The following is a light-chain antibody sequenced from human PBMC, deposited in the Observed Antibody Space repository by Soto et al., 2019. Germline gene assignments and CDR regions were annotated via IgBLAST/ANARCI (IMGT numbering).Light chain of an antibody. CDR2: DVS. CDR1: SSDVGAYNY. Sequence: QSALTQPASVSGSPGQSITISCTGTSSDVGAYNYVSWYQQHPGKAPKLMIYDVSNRPSGVSIRFSGSKSGNTASLTISGVQAEDEADYYCSSYTSSSTVVFGGGTKVTVL. CDR3: SSYTSSSTVV. J-gene: IGLJ2*01. V-gene: IGLV2-14*01.